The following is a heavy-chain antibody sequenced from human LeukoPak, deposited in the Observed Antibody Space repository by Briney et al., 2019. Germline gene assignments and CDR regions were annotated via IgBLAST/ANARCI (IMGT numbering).Heavy chain of an antibody. D-gene: IGHD3-10*01. J-gene: IGHJ4*02. CDR1: GGSISSYY. V-gene: IGHV4-59*01. CDR2: IYNSGSST. CDR3: VRDRELTY. Sequence: SETLSLTCTVSGGSISSYYWNWIRQPPGKGLEWIGYIYNSGSSTIYNPSLKSRVTISVDTSKNQFSPRLSSVTAADTAVYFCVRDRELTYWGQGTLVTVSS.